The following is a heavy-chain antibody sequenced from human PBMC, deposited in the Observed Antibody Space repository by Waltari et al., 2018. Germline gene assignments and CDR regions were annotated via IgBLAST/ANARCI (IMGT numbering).Heavy chain of an antibody. Sequence: QVQLQASGPGQRKPSQRLSLTCSCPGYSLHDCYFWGWLRLPPGKGLEWIGSIKHTGNTYYNPSLKSRVTLSLDTSKNQFSLALTSVTAADTALYYCARDLYGGNAAEYFDPWGQGTLLTVSS. D-gene: IGHD4-17*01. CDR1: GYSLHDCYF. CDR2: IKHTGNT. CDR3: ARDLYGGNAAEYFDP. V-gene: IGHV4-38-2*02. J-gene: IGHJ4*02.